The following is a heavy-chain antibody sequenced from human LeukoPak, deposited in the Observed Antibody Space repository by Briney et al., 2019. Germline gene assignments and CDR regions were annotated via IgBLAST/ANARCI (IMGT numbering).Heavy chain of an antibody. V-gene: IGHV4-59*01. CDR2: IYYSGNT. J-gene: IGHJ4*02. CDR3: AKAPVTTCSGAYCYPFDY. D-gene: IGHD2-15*01. CDR1: GDSISSYY. Sequence: SETLSLTCTVSGDSISSYYWSWIRQPPGKGLEWIGYIYYSGNTNYNPSLKSRATISVDTSKNQFSLKLSSVTAADAAVYYCAKAPVTTCSGAYCYPFDYWSQGTLVTVSS.